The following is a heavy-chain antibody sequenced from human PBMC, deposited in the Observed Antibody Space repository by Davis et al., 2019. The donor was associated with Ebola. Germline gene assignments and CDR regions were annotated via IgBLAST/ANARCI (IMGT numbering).Heavy chain of an antibody. Sequence: GESLKISCAASGFTFSSYAMSWVRQAPGKGLEWVSAISGSGGSTYYADSVKGRFTISRDNSKNTLYLQMNSLRAEDTAVYYCAREGGYSGYDLAYWGQGTLVTVSS. V-gene: IGHV3-23*01. J-gene: IGHJ4*02. D-gene: IGHD5-12*01. CDR3: AREGGYSGYDLAY. CDR2: ISGSGGST. CDR1: GFTFSSYA.